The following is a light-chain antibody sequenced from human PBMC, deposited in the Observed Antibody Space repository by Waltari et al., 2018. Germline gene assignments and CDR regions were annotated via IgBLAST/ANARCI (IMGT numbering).Light chain of an antibody. Sequence: DIQMTQSPSTVSASLGDRVTITCRASQNLNTFLSWYQQKPGAVPNLLIYDASTLERGVPSRFSGSGSGTHFNLTISGLQPDDFATYYCQQYYDYPINFGQGTRL. CDR2: DAS. CDR1: QNLNTF. CDR3: QQYYDYPIN. V-gene: IGKV1-5*01. J-gene: IGKJ5*01.